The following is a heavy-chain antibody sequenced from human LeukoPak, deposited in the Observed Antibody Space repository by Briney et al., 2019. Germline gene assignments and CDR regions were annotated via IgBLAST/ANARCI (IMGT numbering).Heavy chain of an antibody. Sequence: PSETLSLTCTVSGGSISSYYWSWIRQPPGKGLEWIGYIYYSGSTNYNPSLKSRVTISVDTSKNQFSLKLSSVTAADTAVYYCASGGYDFWSGYRNWFDPWGQGTLVTVSS. CDR3: ASGGYDFWSGYRNWFDP. CDR1: GGSISSYY. D-gene: IGHD3-3*01. J-gene: IGHJ5*02. CDR2: IYYSGST. V-gene: IGHV4-59*01.